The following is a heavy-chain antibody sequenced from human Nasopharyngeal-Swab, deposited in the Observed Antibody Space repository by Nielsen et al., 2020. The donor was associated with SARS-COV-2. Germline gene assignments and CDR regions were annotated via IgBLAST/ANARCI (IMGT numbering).Heavy chain of an antibody. J-gene: IGHJ6*02. CDR3: AKGRDWGDDSDDYYHYYGMDV. CDR2: ISGSYYST. Sequence: GESLNIPCAASGFTFRSYAISWVRQAPGKGLEWVSVISGSYYSTYYADSVKGRLTISRDNSKNTVNLQINSLRVEDTAIYYCAKGRDWGDDSDDYYHYYGMDVWGQGTTVTVFS. CDR1: GFTFRSYA. D-gene: IGHD5-12*01. V-gene: IGHV3-23*01.